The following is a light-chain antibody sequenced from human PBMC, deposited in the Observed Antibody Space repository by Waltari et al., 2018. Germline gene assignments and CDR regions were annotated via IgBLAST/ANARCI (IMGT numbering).Light chain of an antibody. CDR2: DVY. J-gene: IGLJ2*01. V-gene: IGLV2-11*01. CDR3: CSYAGGFVV. CDR1: SSDVGGYNY. Sequence: QSALTQPRSVSGSPGQSVTISCTGTSSDVGGYNYVSWYQQHPGKAPKLIIFDVYKRPSGVPDRFSGSKSGNTASLTISGLQTEDEADYYCCSYAGGFVVFGGGTKLTVL.